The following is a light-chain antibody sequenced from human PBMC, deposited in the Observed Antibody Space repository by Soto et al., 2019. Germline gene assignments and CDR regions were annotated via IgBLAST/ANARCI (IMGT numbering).Light chain of an antibody. CDR3: QSYDSSMRDV. CDR2: GNS. Sequence: QLVLTQPPSVSGAPGQRGTISCTGSSSNIGAGYDVHWYQPLPGTVPKHLIYGNSNRPSGVPDRFSGSKSGTSASLAINGLQAEDEADYYCQSYDSSMRDVFGTGTKVTVL. CDR1: SSNIGAGYD. J-gene: IGLJ1*01. V-gene: IGLV1-40*01.